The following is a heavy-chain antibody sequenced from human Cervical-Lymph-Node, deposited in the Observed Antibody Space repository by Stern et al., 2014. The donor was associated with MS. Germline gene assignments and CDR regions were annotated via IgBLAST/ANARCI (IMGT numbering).Heavy chain of an antibody. V-gene: IGHV1-3*01. CDR2: INAGNGET. CDR1: GYTFSSYG. D-gene: IGHD3-10*01. CDR3: ATHVPVPRGWF. Sequence: VQLVKSGAEVKKPGASVKVSCKASGYTFSSYGMHWVRQAPGQRPEWMGWINAGNGETKYSQKFQGRVTISRDISATTAYMELSTLRSEDTAVYYCATHVPVPRGWFWGQGTLVTVSS. J-gene: IGHJ4*02.